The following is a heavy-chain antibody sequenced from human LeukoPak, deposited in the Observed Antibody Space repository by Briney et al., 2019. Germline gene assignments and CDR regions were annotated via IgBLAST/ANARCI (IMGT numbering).Heavy chain of an antibody. J-gene: IGHJ6*03. CDR3: ARHARYCSGGSCLRGPYYYYYYMGV. Sequence: PSETLSLTCTVSGGSISSSSYYWGRIRQPPGKGLEWIGSIYYSGSTYYNPSLKSRVTISVDTSKNQFSLKLSSVTAADTAVYYCARHARYCSGGSCLRGPYYYYYYMGVWGKGTTVTVSS. D-gene: IGHD2-15*01. CDR2: IYYSGST. V-gene: IGHV4-39*01. CDR1: GGSISSSSYY.